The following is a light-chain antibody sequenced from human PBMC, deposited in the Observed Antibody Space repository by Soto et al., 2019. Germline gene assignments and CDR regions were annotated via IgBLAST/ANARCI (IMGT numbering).Light chain of an antibody. CDR2: EVS. Sequence: QSALTQPASVSGSPGQSITISCTGTSSDVGGYNYVSWYQQHPGKAPKLMIYEVSNRPSGVSNRFSGSKSGNTASLTISGLQAEDEADYYCSSYTSSSIPYVFGTGTQGTVL. V-gene: IGLV2-14*01. CDR3: SSYTSSSIPYV. J-gene: IGLJ1*01. CDR1: SSDVGGYNY.